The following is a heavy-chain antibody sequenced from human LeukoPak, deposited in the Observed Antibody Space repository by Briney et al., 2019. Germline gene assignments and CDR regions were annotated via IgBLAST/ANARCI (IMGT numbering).Heavy chain of an antibody. CDR3: ARYDRSGYEFDC. Sequence: SETLSLTCTVSVGSISDYYWSWVRQPPGKGLEWVGYIHYSGSSNYNPSLQSRVTISVATSKNQFSLKLSSVTAADTAVYYCARYDRSGYEFDCWGQGTLVTVSS. CDR1: VGSISDYY. J-gene: IGHJ4*02. D-gene: IGHD5-12*01. V-gene: IGHV4-59*01. CDR2: IHYSGSS.